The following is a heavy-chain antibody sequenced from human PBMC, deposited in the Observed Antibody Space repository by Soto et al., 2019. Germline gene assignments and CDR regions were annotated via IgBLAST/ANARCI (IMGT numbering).Heavy chain of an antibody. D-gene: IGHD4-17*01. CDR2: INYRGIT. J-gene: IGHJ6*02. Sequence: QVQLQQWGAGLLKPSETLSLTCGVSGGSFRGYSWNWIRQSPEKGLEWIGEINYRGITSYNPSLRSRVTISLDTSTNRFSLTLTSVTAADTAIYYCARATMDDYGNYDDGMDVWGQGTTITVS. V-gene: IGHV4-34*01. CDR1: GGSFRGYS. CDR3: ARATMDDYGNYDDGMDV.